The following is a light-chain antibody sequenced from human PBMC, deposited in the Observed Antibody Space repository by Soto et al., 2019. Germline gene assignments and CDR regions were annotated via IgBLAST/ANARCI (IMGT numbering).Light chain of an antibody. CDR1: SSDVGGYNY. V-gene: IGLV2-14*01. CDR2: DVS. J-gene: IGLJ1*01. Sequence: QSALTQPASVSGSPGQSITISCTGTSSDVGGYNYVSWYQQHPGKAPKLMIYDVSNRPSGVSNRFSGSKSVNTASLTISGLQAEDEADYYCSSYTSSSTLDDVFGTGTKVTVL. CDR3: SSYTSSSTLDDV.